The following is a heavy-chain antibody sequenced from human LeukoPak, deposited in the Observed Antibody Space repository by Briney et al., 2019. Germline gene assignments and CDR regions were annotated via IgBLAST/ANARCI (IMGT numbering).Heavy chain of an antibody. J-gene: IGHJ4*02. V-gene: IGHV3-48*01. CDR2: ISSSSSTI. Sequence: PGGSLRLSCAASGFTFSGYSMNWVRQAPGKGVEWVSYISSSSSTIYYADSVKGRFTISRDNAKNSLYLQMNSLRAEDTAVYYCARELLGYDYWGQGTLVTVSS. CDR1: GFTFSGYS. CDR3: ARELLGYDY. D-gene: IGHD2-15*01.